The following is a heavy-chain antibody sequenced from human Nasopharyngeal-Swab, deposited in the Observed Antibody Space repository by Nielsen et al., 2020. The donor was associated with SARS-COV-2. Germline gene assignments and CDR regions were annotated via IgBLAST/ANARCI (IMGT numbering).Heavy chain of an antibody. CDR2: INPNSGGT. Sequence: ASVKVSCKASGYTFTGYYMHWVRQAPGQGLEWMGWINPNSGGTNYAQKFQGWVTMTRDTSINTAYMELSRLRSDDTAVYYCARGGVLLWFGELLKPIYYYYYGMDVWGQGTTVTVSS. D-gene: IGHD3-10*01. J-gene: IGHJ6*02. CDR1: GYTFTGYY. CDR3: ARGGVLLWFGELLKPIYYYYYGMDV. V-gene: IGHV1-2*04.